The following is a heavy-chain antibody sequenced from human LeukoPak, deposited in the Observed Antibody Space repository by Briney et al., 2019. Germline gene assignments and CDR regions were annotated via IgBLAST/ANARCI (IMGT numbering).Heavy chain of an antibody. CDR1: GFTFSSYG. CDR3: ARDWEELDY. J-gene: IGHJ4*02. V-gene: IGHV3-33*01. Sequence: GGSLRLSCAASGFTFSSYGMHWVRQAPGKGLEWVVVIWYDGSNKYYADSVKGRFTISRDDSKNTLYLQMNSLRAEDTAVYYCARDWEELDYWGQGPLVTVSS. D-gene: IGHD1-26*01. CDR2: IWYDGSNK.